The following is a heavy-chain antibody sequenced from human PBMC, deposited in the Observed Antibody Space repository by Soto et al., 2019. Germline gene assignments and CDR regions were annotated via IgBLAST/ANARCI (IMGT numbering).Heavy chain of an antibody. J-gene: IGHJ6*02. CDR3: ARDRRGRAAGVIYHYGMEV. V-gene: IGHV4-61*01. CDR1: GESVGRGTNY. D-gene: IGHD6-13*01. Sequence: QVQLQESGPGLMKPSGTLSLICSVSGESVGRGTNYWSWVRQAPGRGLEWIGYICYAATTNYNPFFESRVSISLDAAKNKVSLKLTSVTAADTAIYCCARDRRGRAAGVIYHYGMEVWGQGTSVTVSS. CDR2: ICYAATT.